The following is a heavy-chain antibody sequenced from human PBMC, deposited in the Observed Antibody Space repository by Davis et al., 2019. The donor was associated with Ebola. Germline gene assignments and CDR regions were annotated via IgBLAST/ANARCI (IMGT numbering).Heavy chain of an antibody. D-gene: IGHD3-16*01. Sequence: MPSETLSLTCAVSGGSISSSNWWSWVRQPPGKGLEWIGEIYHSGSTNYNPSLKSRVTISVDTSKNQFSLKLSSVTAADTAVYYCARGRRITFGGVTYYYYYYGMDVWGQGTTVTVSS. CDR3: ARGRRITFGGVTYYYYYYGMDV. CDR2: IYHSGST. J-gene: IGHJ6*02. CDR1: GGSISSSNW. V-gene: IGHV4-4*02.